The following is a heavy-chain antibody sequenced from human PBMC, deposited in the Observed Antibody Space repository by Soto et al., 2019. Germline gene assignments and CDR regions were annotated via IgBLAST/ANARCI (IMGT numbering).Heavy chain of an antibody. Sequence: QVQLVQSGAEVKKPGSSVKVSCKASGGSFRTDVFSWVRQAPGQGLEWMGGLIPMVGTPNHAEKFQGRLTITADESTSTAYMNLSGLTSQDTAVYYCALLTGDRYFDPWGQGTLVIVSS. J-gene: IGHJ5*02. CDR2: LIPMVGTP. CDR3: ALLTGDRYFDP. D-gene: IGHD3-9*01. CDR1: GGSFRTDV. V-gene: IGHV1-69*01.